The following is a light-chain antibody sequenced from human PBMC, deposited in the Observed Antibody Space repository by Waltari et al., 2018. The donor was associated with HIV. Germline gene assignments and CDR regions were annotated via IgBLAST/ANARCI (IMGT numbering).Light chain of an antibody. J-gene: IGLJ3*02. CDR2: NIN. Sequence: QTVVTQEPSLTVPPGGTVTLTCAPSIGAVTSGHFPNWFQQKPGQAPRSLIYNINDKHSWTPARFSGSLLGGKVALTLSGVQPEDEAEYHCLLYYGGAWVFGGGTKLTVL. V-gene: IGLV7-43*01. CDR3: LLYYGGAWV. CDR1: IGAVTSGHF.